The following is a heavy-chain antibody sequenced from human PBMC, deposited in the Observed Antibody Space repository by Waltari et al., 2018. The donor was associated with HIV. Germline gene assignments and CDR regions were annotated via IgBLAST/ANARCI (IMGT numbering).Heavy chain of an antibody. Sequence: QVQLQESGPGLVKPSGTLSLTCAVSGGSISSSNWWSWVRQPPGKGLEWIGEIYHSGSTNDNPSLKSRVTISVDKSKNQFSLKLSSVTAADTAVYYCARDSSSGWYRGTWEYYYYYGMDVWGQGP. CDR3: ARDSSSGWYRGTWEYYYYYGMDV. CDR2: IYHSGST. D-gene: IGHD6-19*01. V-gene: IGHV4-4*02. CDR1: GGSISSSNW. J-gene: IGHJ6*02.